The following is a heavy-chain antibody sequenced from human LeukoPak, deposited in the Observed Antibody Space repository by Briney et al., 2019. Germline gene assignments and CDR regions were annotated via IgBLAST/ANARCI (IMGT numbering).Heavy chain of an antibody. Sequence: PGGSLRLSCAASGFTFSTYDMTWVRQAPGKGLEWVSGISGSGGSTYYADSVKGRFTTSRDNSKNTLYLQMDGLRAEDTDVYYCAKDLAAVPGNKYFAYWGQGTLVTVSS. CDR1: GFTFSTYD. D-gene: IGHD6-19*01. CDR3: AKDLAAVPGNKYFAY. V-gene: IGHV3-23*01. J-gene: IGHJ4*02. CDR2: ISGSGGST.